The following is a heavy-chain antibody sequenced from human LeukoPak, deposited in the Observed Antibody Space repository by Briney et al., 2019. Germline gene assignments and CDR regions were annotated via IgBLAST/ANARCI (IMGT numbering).Heavy chain of an antibody. CDR3: ASSYYDSSGLIFDY. CDR2: IYYSGST. Sequence: PSETLSLTCTVSGGSISSSSYYWGWIRQPPGKGLEWIGSIYYSGSTYYNPSLKSRVTISVDTSKNQFSLKLSSVTAADTAVYYCASSYYDSSGLIFDYWGQGTLVTVSS. J-gene: IGHJ4*02. V-gene: IGHV4-39*07. CDR1: GGSISSSSYY. D-gene: IGHD3-22*01.